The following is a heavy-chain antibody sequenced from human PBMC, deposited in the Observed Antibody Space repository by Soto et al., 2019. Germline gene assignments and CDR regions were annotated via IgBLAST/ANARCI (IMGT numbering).Heavy chain of an antibody. V-gene: IGHV3-48*01. CDR1: GFILSDCA. Sequence: GGSLRLSCATSGFILSDCAMNWVRQAPGKGLEWVSYISSSSSVIDYADSVKGRFTVSRDNARNSLYLQMNSLRAEDTAVYYCARERCGGSKWYYYMDGCGKGSTVT. D-gene: IGHD2-21*01. CDR3: ARERCGGSKWYYYMDG. CDR2: ISSSSSVI. J-gene: IGHJ6*03.